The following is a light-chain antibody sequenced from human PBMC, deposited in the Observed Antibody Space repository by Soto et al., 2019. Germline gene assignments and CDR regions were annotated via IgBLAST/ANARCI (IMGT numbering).Light chain of an antibody. J-gene: IGKJ1*01. V-gene: IGKV3-20*01. CDR3: QHYGYSPWT. Sequence: EIVLTQSPCTLSLSPGETATLSCRASQSLTSSYLAWYQQRPGQAPRLLIYGVSSRATGIPARFSGSGSGTAFTLTTTRLEPEDFAVYYCQHYGYSPWTFGQGTMVEIK. CDR1: QSLTSSY. CDR2: GVS.